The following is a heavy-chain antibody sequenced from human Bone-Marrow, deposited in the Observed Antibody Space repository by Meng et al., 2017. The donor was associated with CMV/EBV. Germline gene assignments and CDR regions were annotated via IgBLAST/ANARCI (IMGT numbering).Heavy chain of an antibody. CDR3: ATLGYCSSTSCSLYYYYGMDV. Sequence: GESLKISCAASGFTVSSNYMSWVRQAPGKGLEWVSVIYSGGSTYYADSVKGRFTISRDNSKNTLYLQMNSLRAEDTAVYYCATLGYCSSTSCSLYYYYGMDVWGQGTTVTVSS. CDR1: GFTVSSNY. CDR2: IYSGGST. D-gene: IGHD2-2*01. J-gene: IGHJ6*02. V-gene: IGHV3-53*05.